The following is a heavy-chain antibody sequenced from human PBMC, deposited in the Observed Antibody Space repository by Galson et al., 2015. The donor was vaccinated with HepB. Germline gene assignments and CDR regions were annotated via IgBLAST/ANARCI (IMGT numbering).Heavy chain of an antibody. J-gene: IGHJ4*02. V-gene: IGHV3-48*01. D-gene: IGHD3-22*01. CDR2: ISSSSSTI. Sequence: SLRLSCAASGFTFSSYSMNWVRQAPGKGLEWVSYISSSSSTIYYADSVKGRFTISRDNAKNSLYLQMNSLRAEDTAVYYCASAETAVITPEIVIWGQGTLVTVSS. CDR1: GFTFSSYS. CDR3: ASAETAVITPEIVI.